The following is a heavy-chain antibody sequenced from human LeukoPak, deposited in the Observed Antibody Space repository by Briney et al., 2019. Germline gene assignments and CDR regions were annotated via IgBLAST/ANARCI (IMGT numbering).Heavy chain of an antibody. V-gene: IGHV4-31*03. J-gene: IGHJ5*02. CDR2: IYYGGSV. D-gene: IGHD4-17*01. Sequence: SETLSLTCTVSGGSISSGGYYWSWIRQRPGKGLEWIGYIYYGGSVDYNPSLKSRAAISEDTSKNQFSLRLTSVTAADTAVYFCACHYDGPTLTQNWFDPWGQGTLVTVSS. CDR1: GGSISSGGYY. CDR3: ACHYDGPTLTQNWFDP.